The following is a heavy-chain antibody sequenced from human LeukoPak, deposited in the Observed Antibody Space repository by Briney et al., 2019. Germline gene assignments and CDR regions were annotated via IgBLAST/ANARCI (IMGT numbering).Heavy chain of an antibody. Sequence: ASVKVSCKASGYTFTSYCMSWVRQAPGQGLEWMGWISAYSGNTNYAQKLQGRVTMTTDTSTSTAYMELRSLRSDDTAEYYCARAVSFAAAAGTECWGQGTLVTVSS. CDR2: ISAYSGNT. CDR1: GYTFTSYC. D-gene: IGHD6-13*01. J-gene: IGHJ4*02. V-gene: IGHV1-18*01. CDR3: ARAVSFAAAAGTEC.